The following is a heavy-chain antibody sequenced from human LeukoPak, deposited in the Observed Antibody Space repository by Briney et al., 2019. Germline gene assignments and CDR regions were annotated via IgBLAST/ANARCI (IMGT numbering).Heavy chain of an antibody. J-gene: IGHJ4*02. D-gene: IGHD2-15*01. CDR1: GGSISSGDYY. CDR2: IYYSGST. CDR3: ARRGGYCSGGSCSFPFDY. Sequence: PSETLSLTCTVSGGSISSGDYYWSWIRQPPGKGLEWIGYIYYSGSTNYNPSLKSRVTISVDTSKNQFSLKLSSVTAADTAVYYCARRGGYCSGGSCSFPFDYWGQGTLVTVSS. V-gene: IGHV4-30-4*01.